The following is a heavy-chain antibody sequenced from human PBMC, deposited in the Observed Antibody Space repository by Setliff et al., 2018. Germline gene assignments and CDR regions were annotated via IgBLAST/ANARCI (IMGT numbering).Heavy chain of an antibody. CDR3: AREGVDTRSSTDYRYYMDV. CDR2: ISAYDGNT. V-gene: IGHV1-18*01. CDR1: GYTFTNYG. Sequence: ASVKVSCKASGYTFTNYGITWVRQAPGQGLEWMGWISAYDGNTIYAQKLQGRVTMTTDTSTSTAYMELRSLRTEDTAVYYCAREGVDTRSSTDYRYYMDVWGKGTTVTVSS. D-gene: IGHD5-18*01. J-gene: IGHJ6*03.